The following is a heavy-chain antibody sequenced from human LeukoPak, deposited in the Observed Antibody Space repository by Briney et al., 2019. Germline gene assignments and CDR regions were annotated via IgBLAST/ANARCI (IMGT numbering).Heavy chain of an antibody. CDR2: ISWNSGSI. D-gene: IGHD1-26*01. CDR1: GYTFDDYA. CDR3: AMSGGSYYAGMRY. J-gene: IGHJ4*02. V-gene: IGHV3-9*01. Sequence: PGGSLRVSCAASGYTFDDYAMHWVRQAPVMCLHLVSGISWNSGSIGYADSVEGRFTISRDNAKNSLYLQMNSLRAEDTALYYCAMSGGSYYAGMRYWGQGTLVTVSS.